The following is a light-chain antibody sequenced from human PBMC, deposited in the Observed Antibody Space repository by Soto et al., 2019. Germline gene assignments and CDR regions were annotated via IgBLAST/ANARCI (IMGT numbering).Light chain of an antibody. J-gene: IGLJ2*01. CDR2: DVS. CDR3: CSYAGSYTGV. Sequence: QSALTQPRSVSVSPGQSVTISCTGTSSDVGGYNSVSWYQQYPGKAPKLMIYDVSKRPSGVPDRFSGSKSGNTASLTISGLQAEDEADYYCCSYAGSYTGVFGGGTKLTVL. V-gene: IGLV2-11*01. CDR1: SSDVGGYNS.